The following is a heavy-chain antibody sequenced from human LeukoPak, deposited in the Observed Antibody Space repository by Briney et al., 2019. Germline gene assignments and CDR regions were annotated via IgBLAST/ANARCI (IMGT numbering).Heavy chain of an antibody. CDR2: ISYDGSKI. V-gene: IGHV3-30-3*01. CDR1: GFTFRTYA. Sequence: GGSLRLSCAASGFTFRTYAMHWVRQAPGKGLRWVAVISYDGSKIYYADSVKGRFTISRDNSKNTLYLQMNSLRAEDTAVYYCASTDYGDYLWITYWGQGTLVTVSS. CDR3: ASTDYGDYLWITY. J-gene: IGHJ4*02. D-gene: IGHD4-17*01.